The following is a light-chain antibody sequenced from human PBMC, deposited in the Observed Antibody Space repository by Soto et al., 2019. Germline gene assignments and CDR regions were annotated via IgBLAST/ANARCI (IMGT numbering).Light chain of an antibody. Sequence: QSALTQPASVSGSPGQSITISCTGTRSDIGSYNSIAWYQHHPGKAPRVMIFGVTKRPAGISNRFSGSKSGFTASLTISGLQAEDAADYFCFSYAGRSTWVFGGGTKVTVL. CDR3: FSYAGRSTWV. CDR1: RSDIGSYNS. V-gene: IGLV2-23*02. J-gene: IGLJ3*02. CDR2: GVT.